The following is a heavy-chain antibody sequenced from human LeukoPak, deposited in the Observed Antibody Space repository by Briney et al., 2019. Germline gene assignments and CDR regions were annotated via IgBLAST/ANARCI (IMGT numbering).Heavy chain of an antibody. Sequence: GGSLRLSCAASGFTFSSYSMNWVRQAPGKGLEWVSYISSSSTIYYADSVKGRFTIPRDNAKNSLYLQMNSLRDEDTAVYYCARAPQGIAVAGTAYWGQGTLVTVSS. CDR3: ARAPQGIAVAGTAY. D-gene: IGHD6-19*01. J-gene: IGHJ4*02. V-gene: IGHV3-48*02. CDR1: GFTFSSYS. CDR2: ISSSSTI.